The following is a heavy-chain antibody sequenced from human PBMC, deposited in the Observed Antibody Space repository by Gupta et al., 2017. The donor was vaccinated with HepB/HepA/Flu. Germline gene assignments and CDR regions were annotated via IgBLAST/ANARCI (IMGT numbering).Heavy chain of an antibody. J-gene: IGHJ6*03. Sequence: QLLESGGGLVQPGGSLRLYCAASGFSVGSNAMAWVRQGPGKGLEGVSGFGSDMKTHYADSVRGRFTISRDTVKNTVSLQMNNLRAEDTAVYYCAKDLYFWSGMDVWGEGTTVTVSS. CDR2: FGSDMKT. D-gene: IGHD3-3*01. CDR3: AKDLYFWSGMDV. CDR1: GFSVGSNA. V-gene: IGHV3-23*01.